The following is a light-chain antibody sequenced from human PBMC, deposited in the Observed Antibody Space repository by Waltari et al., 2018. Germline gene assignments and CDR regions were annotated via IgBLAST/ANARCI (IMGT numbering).Light chain of an antibody. CDR3: QQSYSTPMYT. V-gene: IGKV1-39*01. Sequence: DIQMTQSPSSLSASVGDRVTITCRASQSISSYLNWYQQKPGKAPKLLFYAASSLQSGVPSRFSGSGSGTDFTLTISSLQPEDFATCYCQQSYSTPMYTFGQGTKLEIK. J-gene: IGKJ2*01. CDR2: AAS. CDR1: QSISSY.